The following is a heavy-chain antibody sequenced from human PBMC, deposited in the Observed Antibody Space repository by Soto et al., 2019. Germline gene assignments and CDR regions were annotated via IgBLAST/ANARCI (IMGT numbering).Heavy chain of an antibody. CDR2: IYYSGST. J-gene: IGHJ4*02. CDR1: GGSISSYY. V-gene: IGHV4-59*01. D-gene: IGHD3-10*01. Sequence: SETLSLTCTVSGGSISSYYWSWIRQPPGKGLEWIGYIYYSGSTNYNPSLKSRVTISVDTSKNQFSLKLSSVTAADTAVYYCARGLRFGELPYYFDYWGQGTLVTVSS. CDR3: ARGLRFGELPYYFDY.